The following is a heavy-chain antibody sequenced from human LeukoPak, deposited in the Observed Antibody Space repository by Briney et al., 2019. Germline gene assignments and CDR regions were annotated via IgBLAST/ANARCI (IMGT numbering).Heavy chain of an antibody. V-gene: IGHV3-20*04. D-gene: IGHD2-15*01. CDR2: INWNGGST. Sequence: RLWGSLRLSCAASGFTFDDYGMSWVRQAPGKGLEWVSGINWNGGSTGYADSVKGRFTISRDNAKNSLFLQMNSLRAEDTAVYYCARVLRYCSGGNCYSGGLGYMDVWGKGTTVTISS. J-gene: IGHJ6*03. CDR1: GFTFDDYG. CDR3: ARVLRYCSGGNCYSGGLGYMDV.